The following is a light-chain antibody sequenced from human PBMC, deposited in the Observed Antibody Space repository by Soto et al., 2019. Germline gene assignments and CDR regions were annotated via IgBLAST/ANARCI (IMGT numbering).Light chain of an antibody. V-gene: IGKV4-1*01. Sequence: DIVMTQSTDSLAVSLGERTTLNCKSSQSVLYTSNNKNYLAWYRQKPGQPPKLLIYWASTRESGVPDRFSGSGSGTDFTLTISSLQSEHVAVYYCQLYYSTPITFGQGTRLEIK. CDR2: WAS. J-gene: IGKJ5*01. CDR1: QSVLYTSNNKNY. CDR3: QLYYSTPIT.